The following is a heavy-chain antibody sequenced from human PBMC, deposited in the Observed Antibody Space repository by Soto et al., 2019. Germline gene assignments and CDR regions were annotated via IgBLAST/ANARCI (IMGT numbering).Heavy chain of an antibody. CDR1: GDSFTNYA. CDR3: GRYCTNTKCRGGYYLDL. CDR2: IILALGTT. Sequence: QVLLVQSGAEMKQPGSSVSVSCKASGDSFTNYAFTWVRQAPGQGPEWLGGIILALGTTHYSQRFQGRLTITADESSSAVYVELGSLRLADTAVYYCGRYCTNTKCRGGYYLDLWGEGPLLAVSS. D-gene: IGHD2-8*01. J-gene: IGHJ5*02. V-gene: IGHV1-69*01.